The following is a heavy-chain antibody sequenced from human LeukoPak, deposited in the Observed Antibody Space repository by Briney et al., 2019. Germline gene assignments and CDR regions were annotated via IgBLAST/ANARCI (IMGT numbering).Heavy chain of an antibody. CDR3: ARDRGDCSGGSCYSDYFDY. Sequence: GGSLRLSCAASGFSVTSNYMSWVRRAPGKGLEWVSVIYSGGTTYYADSVKGRFTISRDNSENTLYLQMSSLRAEDTAVYYCARDRGDCSGGSCYSDYFDYWGQGTLVTVSS. V-gene: IGHV3-53*01. CDR1: GFSVTSNY. CDR2: IYSGGTT. J-gene: IGHJ4*02. D-gene: IGHD2-15*01.